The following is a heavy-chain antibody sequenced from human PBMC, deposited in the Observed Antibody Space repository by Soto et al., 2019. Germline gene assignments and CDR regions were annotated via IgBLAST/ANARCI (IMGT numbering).Heavy chain of an antibody. J-gene: IGHJ4*02. Sequence: GGSLRLSCAASGFTFSTYAMTWVRQAPGKGLEWVSAISASGGSTYYADSVKGRFTISRDNSKNTLYLQMNSLRDEDTAVYYCASSRDQFDYWGQGTLVTVSS. CDR2: ISASGGST. CDR1: GFTFSTYA. V-gene: IGHV3-23*01. CDR3: ASSRDQFDY.